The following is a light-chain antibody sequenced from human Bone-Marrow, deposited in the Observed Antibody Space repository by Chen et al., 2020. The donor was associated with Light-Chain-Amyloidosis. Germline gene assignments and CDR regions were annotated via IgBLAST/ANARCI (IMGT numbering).Light chain of an antibody. V-gene: IGLV3-21*02. J-gene: IGLJ3*02. Sequence: SYVLTQPSSVSVAPGQTATIACGGNNIGSTSVHWYQQTPGQAPLLVVYDDSDRPSGIPERVSGSNSGNTATLTISRVEAGDEADYYCQVWDRGSDRPVFGGGTKLTV. CDR2: DDS. CDR3: QVWDRGSDRPV. CDR1: NIGSTS.